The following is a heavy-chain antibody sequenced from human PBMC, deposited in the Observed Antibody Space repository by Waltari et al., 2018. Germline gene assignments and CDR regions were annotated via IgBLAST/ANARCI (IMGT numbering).Heavy chain of an antibody. Sequence: QVQLQESGPGLVKPSETLSLTCTVSGGSISSYYWSWIRQPPGKGLEWIGYIYYSGSTNYNPSLKSRVTISVDTSKNQFSLKLSSVTAADTAVYYCARDKRSKGIQGFDYWGQGTLVTVSS. J-gene: IGHJ4*02. V-gene: IGHV4-59*01. CDR2: IYYSGST. CDR1: GGSISSYY. CDR3: ARDKRSKGIQGFDY. D-gene: IGHD5-18*01.